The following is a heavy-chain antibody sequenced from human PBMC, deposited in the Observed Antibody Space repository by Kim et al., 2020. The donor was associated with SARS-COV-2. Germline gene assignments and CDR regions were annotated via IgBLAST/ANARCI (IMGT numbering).Heavy chain of an antibody. V-gene: IGHV4-34*01. D-gene: IGHD3-10*01. CDR2: VNPTGGT. J-gene: IGHJ4*02. Sequence: LETLSLTCAVNGGSFSSYMWAWLRQTPGKGLEWIGEVNPTGGTHYNPSLKSRLTISADTSMHQVSLNLRSVAAADAAVYSCARGFRFGYYFDYWGPGTVVTVSS. CDR3: ARGFRFGYYFDY. CDR1: GGSFSSYM.